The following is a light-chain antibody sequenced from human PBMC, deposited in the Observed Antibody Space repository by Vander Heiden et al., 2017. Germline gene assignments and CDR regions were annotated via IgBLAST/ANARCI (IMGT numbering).Light chain of an antibody. Sequence: DIQMTQSPSSLSASVGDRVTIPCRASQGISDYLNWYQQKPGKAPNLLISAASSLRSGVPSRFSGSGSGTDFALTISSLQPEDFATYYCQQSYSSPFTFGPGTKVDIK. CDR3: QQSYSSPFT. J-gene: IGKJ3*01. CDR1: QGISDY. V-gene: IGKV1-39*01. CDR2: AAS.